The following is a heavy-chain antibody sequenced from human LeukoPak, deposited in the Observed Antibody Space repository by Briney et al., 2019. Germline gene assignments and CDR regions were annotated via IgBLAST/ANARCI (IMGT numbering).Heavy chain of an antibody. CDR1: TGACDNYA. CDR2: IIPIFETT. V-gene: IGHV1-69*01. Sequence: ASVKVSCKFSTGACDNYAVNWVRHAPGQGLEWMGAIIPIFETTNYAPKFQGRITITADGSTGTAYMDLSSLRSEDTAIYYCARSLRVSGDFDYWGQGTQVIAS. CDR3: ARSLRVSGDFDY. J-gene: IGHJ4*02. D-gene: IGHD2-8*01.